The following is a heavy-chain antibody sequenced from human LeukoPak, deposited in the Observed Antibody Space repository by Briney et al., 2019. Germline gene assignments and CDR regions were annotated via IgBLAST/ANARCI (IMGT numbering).Heavy chain of an antibody. Sequence: ASVTVSCKASGYTFDDYAISWVRQAPGQGLEWMGWINTYNGDTITAQKFQGRVTLTTDTSTTTASMELRSLRSDDTAFYYCARDSAILGIFFDSWGKGTLVTVSS. CDR3: ARDSAILGIFFDS. V-gene: IGHV1-18*01. J-gene: IGHJ4*02. CDR2: INTYNGDT. CDR1: GYTFDDYA. D-gene: IGHD2/OR15-2a*01.